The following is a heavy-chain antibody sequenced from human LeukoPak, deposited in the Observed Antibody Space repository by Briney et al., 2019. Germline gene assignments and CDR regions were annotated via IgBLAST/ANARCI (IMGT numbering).Heavy chain of an antibody. D-gene: IGHD3-10*01. CDR3: ARDLWFGAGRVFDI. Sequence: SETLSLTCTVSGGSISSGSHYWSWIRQPAGKGLEWIGRIYTSGSTNYNASLKSRVTISVDRSKNQFSLKLSSVSAADTAVYYCARDLWFGAGRVFDIWGQGRMVTVSS. CDR2: IYTSGST. V-gene: IGHV4-61*02. J-gene: IGHJ3*02. CDR1: GGSISSGSHY.